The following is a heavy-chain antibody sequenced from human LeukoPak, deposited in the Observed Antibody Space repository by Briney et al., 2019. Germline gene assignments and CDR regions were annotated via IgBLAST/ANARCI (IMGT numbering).Heavy chain of an antibody. Sequence: ASVKVSCKASGYTFIDYYMHWVRQAPGQGLEWMGWINPNSGGTNYAQKFQGRVTMTRDTSISTAYMELSRLRPDDTAVYYCAREYGSITMVIWGQGTMVTVSS. CDR3: AREYGSITMVI. CDR1: GYTFIDYY. J-gene: IGHJ3*02. V-gene: IGHV1-2*02. D-gene: IGHD3-10*01. CDR2: INPNSGGT.